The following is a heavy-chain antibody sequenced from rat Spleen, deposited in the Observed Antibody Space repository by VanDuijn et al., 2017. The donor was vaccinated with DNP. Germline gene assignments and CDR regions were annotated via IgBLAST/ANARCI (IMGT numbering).Heavy chain of an antibody. CDR3: ARSPTYYGYTYGFPN. J-gene: IGHJ3*01. D-gene: IGHD1-9*01. Sequence: EVQLQESGPGLVKPSQSLSLTCSVTVYSITSNYWAWIRKFPGNKMEWMGYISYSGTTGYNPSLRSRISITRDTSENQFFLQINSVTTEDTATYYCARSPTYYGYTYGFPNWGQGTLVTVSS. CDR1: VYSITSNY. CDR2: ISYSGTT. V-gene: IGHV3-1*01.